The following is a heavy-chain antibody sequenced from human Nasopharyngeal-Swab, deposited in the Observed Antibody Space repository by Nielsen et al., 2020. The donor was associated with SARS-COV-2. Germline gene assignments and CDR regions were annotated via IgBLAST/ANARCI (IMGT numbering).Heavy chain of an antibody. Sequence: VREAPGKGLEWVAVIWYDGSNKYYADSVKGRFTTSRDNSKNTLYLQMNSLRAEDTAVYYCAGDYWGIAAAGTPGYWGQGTLVTVSS. CDR3: AGDYWGIAAAGTPGY. V-gene: IGHV3-33*01. CDR2: IWYDGSNK. J-gene: IGHJ4*02. D-gene: IGHD6-13*01.